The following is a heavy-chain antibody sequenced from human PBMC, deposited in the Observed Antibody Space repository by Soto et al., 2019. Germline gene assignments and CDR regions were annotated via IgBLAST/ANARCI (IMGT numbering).Heavy chain of an antibody. J-gene: IGHJ5*02. CDR2: ISYRGST. V-gene: IGHV4-59*01. CDR1: AGSITTSY. D-gene: IGHD2-2*01. CDR3: ASACLVGREVNSYFDP. Sequence: SETLSLTCTVSAGSITTSYWSWIRQPLGKALEWIGHISYRGSTNYNPSLKSRLTMSVDTSKSQISLKLTSMTTADTAVYYCASACLVGREVNSYFDPWGQGTLVTVSS.